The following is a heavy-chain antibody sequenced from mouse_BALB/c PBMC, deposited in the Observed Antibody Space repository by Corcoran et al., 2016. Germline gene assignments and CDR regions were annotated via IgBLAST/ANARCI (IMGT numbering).Heavy chain of an antibody. J-gene: IGHJ2*01. CDR1: GFNIKDTY. V-gene: IGHV14-3*02. D-gene: IGHD6-1*01. CDR2: IDPANGNT. CDR3: ASGGLPSYFDY. Sequence: DQLQQSGAELVKPGASVKLSCTASGFNIKDTYMHWVKQRPEQGLEWIGRIDPANGNTKYDPKFQGKATITADTSSNTAYLQLSSLTSEDTAVYYCASGGLPSYFDYWGQGTTLTVSS.